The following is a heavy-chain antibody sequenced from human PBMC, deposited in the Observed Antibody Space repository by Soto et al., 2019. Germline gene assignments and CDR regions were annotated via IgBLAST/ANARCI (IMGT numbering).Heavy chain of an antibody. Sequence: GSLRLSCAASGFTFSSYSMNWVRQAPGKGLEWVSSISSSSSYIYYADSVKGRFTISRDNAKNSLYLQMNSLRAEDTAVYYCARDQGYGSGTGDYYYYYMDVWGKGTTVTVSS. CDR2: ISSSSSYI. D-gene: IGHD3-10*01. CDR3: ARDQGYGSGTGDYYYYYMDV. V-gene: IGHV3-21*01. J-gene: IGHJ6*03. CDR1: GFTFSSYS.